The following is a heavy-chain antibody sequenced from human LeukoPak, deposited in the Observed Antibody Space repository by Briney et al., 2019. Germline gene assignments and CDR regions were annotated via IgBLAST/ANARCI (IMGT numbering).Heavy chain of an antibody. V-gene: IGHV4-39*01. Sequence: PSETLSLTCTVSGGSISSSSYYWGWIRQTPGQGLEWIRSNYSGSTHYNPSLKSRVTISVDRSKNQFSLKVSSVTAADTAVYYCARPYDSSGYSMYYFDYWGQGTLVTVSS. CDR1: GGSISSSSYY. J-gene: IGHJ4*02. D-gene: IGHD3-22*01. CDR2: NYSGST. CDR3: ARPYDSSGYSMYYFDY.